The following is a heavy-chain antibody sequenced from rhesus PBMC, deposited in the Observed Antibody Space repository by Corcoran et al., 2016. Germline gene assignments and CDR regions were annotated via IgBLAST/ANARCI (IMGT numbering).Heavy chain of an antibody. CDR2: IYGSGSST. J-gene: IGHJ4*01. Sequence: QLQLQESGPGLVKPSETLSVTCAVSGGSISSSYWSWIRQAPGKGLEWIGYIYGSGSSTKYNPSLKSLVTLSVDTSKNQLSLKLSSVTTADTAVYYCARDDYGNSDYWGQGVLVTVSS. CDR1: GGSISSSY. V-gene: IGHV4-169*02. CDR3: ARDDYGNSDY. D-gene: IGHD4-35*01.